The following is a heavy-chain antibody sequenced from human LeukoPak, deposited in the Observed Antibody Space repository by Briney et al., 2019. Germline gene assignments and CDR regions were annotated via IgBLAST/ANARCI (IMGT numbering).Heavy chain of an antibody. CDR3: ARVVVVAAIPRFDP. CDR1: GYTFTSYY. Sequence: ASVKVSCKASGYTFTSYYMHWVRQAPGQGLEWMGWINPNSGGTNYAQKFQGRVTMTRDTSISTAYMELSRLRSDDTAVYYCARVVVVAAIPRFDPWGQGTLVTVSS. J-gene: IGHJ5*02. D-gene: IGHD2-15*01. V-gene: IGHV1-2*02. CDR2: INPNSGGT.